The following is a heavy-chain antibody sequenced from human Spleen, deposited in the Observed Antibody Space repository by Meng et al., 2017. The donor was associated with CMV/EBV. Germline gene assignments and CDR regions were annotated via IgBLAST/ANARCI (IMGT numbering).Heavy chain of an antibody. V-gene: IGHV4-34*01. CDR1: GGSFSGYY. CDR2: INHSGST. J-gene: IGHJ4*02. CDR3: ARGGYSGYYGY. D-gene: IGHD5-12*01. Sequence: QVQLQQWGAGLLKPSETRSLTCAVYGGSFSGYYWSWIRQPPGKGLEWIGEINHSGSTNYNPSLKSRVTISVDTSKNQFSLKLSSVTAADTAVYYCARGGYSGYYGYWGQGTLVTVSS.